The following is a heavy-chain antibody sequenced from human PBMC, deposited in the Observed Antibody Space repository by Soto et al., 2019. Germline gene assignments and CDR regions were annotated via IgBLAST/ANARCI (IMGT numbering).Heavy chain of an antibody. CDR1: GGSISSGGYS. CDR2: IYHSGST. J-gene: IGHJ4*02. V-gene: IGHV4-30-2*01. D-gene: IGHD5-18*01. Sequence: QLQLQESGSGLVKPSQTLSLTCAVSGGSISSGGYSWSWIRQPPGKGLEWIGYIYHSGSTYYNPSLKGRVNISVARSKNQFSLKLSSVTAADTAVYYCARIQLWSGGYFDYWGQGTLVTVSS. CDR3: ARIQLWSGGYFDY.